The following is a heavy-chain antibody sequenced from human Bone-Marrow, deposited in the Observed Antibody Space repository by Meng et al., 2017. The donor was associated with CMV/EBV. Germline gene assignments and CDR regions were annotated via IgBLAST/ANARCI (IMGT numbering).Heavy chain of an antibody. D-gene: IGHD1-26*01. J-gene: IGHJ4*02. CDR2: INTDGSRT. CDR3: AADSGSWFDY. CDR1: GFTFSSYS. Sequence: GESLRLSCAASGFTFSSYSMNWVRQAPGKGLVWVSGINTDGSRTTSTDSVKGRFTISRDNAKSTLYLQMNSLRADDTAVYYCAADSGSWFDYWGQGTLVTVSS. V-gene: IGHV3-74*01.